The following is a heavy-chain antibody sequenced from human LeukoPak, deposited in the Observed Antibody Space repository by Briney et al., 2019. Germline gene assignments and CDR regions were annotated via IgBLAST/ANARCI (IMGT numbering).Heavy chain of an antibody. CDR1: GYTFTGYY. J-gene: IGHJ4*02. Sequence: ASVKVSCKASGYTFTGYYMHWVQQAPGQGLEWMGWINPNSGGTNYAQKFQGRVTMTRDTSISTAYMELSRLRSDDTAVYYCARALPTYYYDSSGYYRDYWGQGTLVTVSS. CDR2: INPNSGGT. D-gene: IGHD3-22*01. V-gene: IGHV1-2*02. CDR3: ARALPTYYYDSSGYYRDY.